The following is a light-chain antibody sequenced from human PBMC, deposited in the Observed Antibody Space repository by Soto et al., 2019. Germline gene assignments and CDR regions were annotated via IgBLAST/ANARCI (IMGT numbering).Light chain of an antibody. J-gene: IGKJ1*01. CDR2: RAS. Sequence: EIVLTQSPGTLSLSPGERATLSCRASQSVSSSYLAWYQQKPGQAPRLLIYRASARATGTPARFSGSGSGTEFTLTITSLQSEDFALYYCQQYQNLWTFGQGTKVDI. CDR3: QQYQNLWT. V-gene: IGKV3-20*01. CDR1: QSVSSSY.